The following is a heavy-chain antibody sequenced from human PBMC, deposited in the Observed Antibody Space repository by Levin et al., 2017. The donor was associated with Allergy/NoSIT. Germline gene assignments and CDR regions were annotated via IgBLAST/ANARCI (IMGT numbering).Heavy chain of an antibody. CDR3: AREPRSLWSGYFYFGL. Sequence: SETLSLTCTVYGASFSGYYWSWIRQPPGKGLEWIGEINHSGRTNYNPSLKSRVTISVDTSKNQFSLTLSSVTAADTGVFFCAREPRSLWSGYFYFGLWGQGSLVTVSS. CDR1: GASFSGYY. J-gene: IGHJ4*02. D-gene: IGHD3-3*01. CDR2: INHSGRT. V-gene: IGHV4-34*01.